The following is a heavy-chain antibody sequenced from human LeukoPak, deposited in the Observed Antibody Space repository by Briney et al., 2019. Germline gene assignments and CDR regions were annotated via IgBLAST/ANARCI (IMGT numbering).Heavy chain of an antibody. Sequence: ASMKVSCKASGYTFTGYYMHWVRQAPGQGLEWMGWINPNSGGTNYAQKFQGRVTMTRDTSISTAYMELSRLRSDDTAVYYCARDLWYDSSGFDYWGQGTLVTVSS. CDR1: GYTFTGYY. CDR3: ARDLWYDSSGFDY. V-gene: IGHV1-2*02. CDR2: INPNSGGT. J-gene: IGHJ4*02. D-gene: IGHD3-22*01.